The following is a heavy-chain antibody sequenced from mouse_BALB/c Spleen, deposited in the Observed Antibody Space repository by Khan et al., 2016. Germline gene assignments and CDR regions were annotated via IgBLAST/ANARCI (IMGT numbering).Heavy chain of an antibody. V-gene: IGHV1-54*01. CDR1: VYAFTNYL. D-gene: IGHD1-1*01. J-gene: IGHJ3*01. CDR3: ARADYYGSSGAY. CDR2: INPGSGGT. Sequence: QVQLQQSGAELVRPGTSVKVSCKASVYAFTNYLIEWVKQRPGQGLEWIGVINPGSGGTNYNEKFKGKATLTADKSSSTAYMQLSSLTSDDSAVYFCARADYYGSSGAYWGQGTLVTVSA.